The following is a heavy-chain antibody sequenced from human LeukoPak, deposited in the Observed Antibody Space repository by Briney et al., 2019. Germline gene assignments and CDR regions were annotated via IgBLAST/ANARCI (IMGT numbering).Heavy chain of an antibody. CDR2: IYYSGSS. V-gene: IGHV4-39*07. J-gene: IGHJ3*02. Sequence: SETLSLTCSVSGGSISSSSSYWGWIRQPPGKGLEWIGSIYYSGSSFDNPALKSRVTISVDTSKNQFSLKLSSVTAADTAVYYCAREQWLGFSFDIWGQGTMVTVSS. CDR3: AREQWLGFSFDI. D-gene: IGHD6-19*01. CDR1: GGSISSSSSY.